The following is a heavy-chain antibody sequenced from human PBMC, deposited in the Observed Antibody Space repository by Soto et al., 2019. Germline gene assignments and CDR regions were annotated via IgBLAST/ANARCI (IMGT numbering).Heavy chain of an antibody. J-gene: IGHJ6*02. V-gene: IGHV3-64D*06. D-gene: IGHD3-22*01. Sequence: GGSLRLSCSVSGIVFKSHAMHWVRQPPGKGLEYVSSIHTSGQATFYADAVKGRFTVSRDNSKNTLDLELTSLKHEDTAVYYCVKGRSKNCNITTCGLWMDAWGQGTTVTSLL. CDR1: GIVFKSHA. CDR2: IHTSGQAT. CDR3: VKGRSKNCNITTCGLWMDA.